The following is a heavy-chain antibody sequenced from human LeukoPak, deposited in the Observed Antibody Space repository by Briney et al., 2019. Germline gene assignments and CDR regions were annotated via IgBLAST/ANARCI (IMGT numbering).Heavy chain of an antibody. J-gene: IGHJ4*02. CDR3: TREIRYFDWFQADY. V-gene: IGHV3-49*03. D-gene: IGHD3-9*01. Sequence: GGSLRLSCTTSGFTFGDYSMSWFRQAPGKGLEWVGFIRSKGYGGTAEYAASVKGRFTISRDDSNSIAYLQMDSLKTEDTAVYHCTREIRYFDWFQADYWGQGTLVTVSS. CDR1: GFTFGDYS. CDR2: IRSKGYGGTA.